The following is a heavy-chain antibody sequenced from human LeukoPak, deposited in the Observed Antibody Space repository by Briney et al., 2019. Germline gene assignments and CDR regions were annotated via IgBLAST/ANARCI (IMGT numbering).Heavy chain of an antibody. CDR2: TYHSGST. J-gene: IGHJ5*02. V-gene: IGHV4-38-2*02. CDR3: GVTPRGEMVFGVVLYWLDP. Sequence: SETLSLTCMEPGYSMTRGDDLAWFRQPPGKGLEWIGSTYHSGSTNYNPSLKSRVTISVDTSKNQFSLKLNSVIAADTAVYYCGVTPRGEMVFGVVLYWLDPWGQGTLITVFS. CDR1: GYSMTRGDD. D-gene: IGHD3-3*01.